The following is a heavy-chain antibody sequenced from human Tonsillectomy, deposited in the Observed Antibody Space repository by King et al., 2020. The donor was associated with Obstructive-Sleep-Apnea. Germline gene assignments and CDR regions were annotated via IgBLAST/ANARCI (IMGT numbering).Heavy chain of an antibody. CDR3: ARGVPRSKLESGWAPFEI. D-gene: IGHD6-19*01. V-gene: IGHV4-59*01. CDR2: IYYSGST. Sequence: VQLQESGPGLVKPSETLSLTCTVSDGSISNYYWTWIRQPPGKGLEWIGDIYYSGSTNCNPSLKSRVTVSVDTSKNQLSLNLTSVTAADTAVYYCARGVPRSKLESGWAPFEIWGQGTMVTVSS. CDR1: DGSISNYY. J-gene: IGHJ3*02.